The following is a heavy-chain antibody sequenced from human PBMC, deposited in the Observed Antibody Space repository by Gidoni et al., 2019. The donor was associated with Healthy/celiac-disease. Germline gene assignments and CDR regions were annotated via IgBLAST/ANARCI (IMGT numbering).Heavy chain of an antibody. Sequence: EVQLLESGGGLVHPVGSLRLSCAASGFTFSDFAMNWVRQAPGKGLEWVSGISSRGDRTDYPDSVRGRFAISRDNSDNTLYLQMNSLRVEDTAVYYCAKRVRTDPGSYDYWGQGTLVTVSS. J-gene: IGHJ4*02. D-gene: IGHD3-10*01. CDR1: GFTFSDFA. V-gene: IGHV3-23*01. CDR3: AKRVRTDPGSYDY. CDR2: ISSRGDRT.